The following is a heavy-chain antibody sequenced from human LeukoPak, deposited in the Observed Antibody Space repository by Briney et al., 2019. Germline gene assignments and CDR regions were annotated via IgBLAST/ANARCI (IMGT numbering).Heavy chain of an antibody. J-gene: IGHJ3*02. V-gene: IGHV1-69*05. CDR1: GGTFSSYA. D-gene: IGHD2-2*01. Sequence: GASVKVSCKASGGTFSSYAISWVRQAPGQGLEWMGGIIPIFGTANYAQKFQGRVTITTDESTSTAYMELSSLRSEDTAVYYCASRRTPGVDSFDIWGQGTMVTVSS. CDR2: IIPIFGTA. CDR3: ASRRTPGVDSFDI.